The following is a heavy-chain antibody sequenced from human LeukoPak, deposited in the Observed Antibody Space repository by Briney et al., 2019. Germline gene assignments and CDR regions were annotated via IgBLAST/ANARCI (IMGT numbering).Heavy chain of an antibody. CDR3: ARGLLYGSGSGRWFDP. CDR2: IYHSGST. V-gene: IGHV4-30-2*01. D-gene: IGHD3-10*01. J-gene: IGHJ5*02. CDR1: GGSISSGGYS. Sequence: PSETLSLTCAVSGGSISSGGYSWRWIRQPPGKGLEWIGYIYHSGSTYYNPSLKSRVTISVDRSKNQFSLKLSSVTAADTAVYYCARGLLYGSGSGRWFDPWGQGTLVTVSS.